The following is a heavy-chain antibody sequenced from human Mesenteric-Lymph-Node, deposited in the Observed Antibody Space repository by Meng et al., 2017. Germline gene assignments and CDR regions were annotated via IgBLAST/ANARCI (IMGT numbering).Heavy chain of an antibody. CDR2: ISSSSSYI. CDR1: GFTFRSYS. J-gene: IGHJ4*02. V-gene: IGHV3-21*01. Sequence: GESLKISCAASGFTFRSYSMNWVRQAPGKGLEWVSSISSSSSYIYYADSVKGRFTISRDNAKNSLYLQMNSLRAEDTAWYYCARYERIAVAGTIDYWGQGTMVTVSS. CDR3: ARYERIAVAGTIDY. D-gene: IGHD6-19*01.